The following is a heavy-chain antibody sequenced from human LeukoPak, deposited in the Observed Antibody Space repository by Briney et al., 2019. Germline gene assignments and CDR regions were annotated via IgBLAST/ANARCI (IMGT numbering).Heavy chain of an antibody. CDR3: ARGQYCGGDCYPPFGY. CDR1: GFTFSSYA. V-gene: IGHV3-23*01. Sequence: GGSLRLSCAASGFTFSSYAMHWVRQAPGKGLEWVSAISGNDDRTYYADSVKGRFTISRDNSKNTLYLQMNSLRAEDTAVYYCARGQYCGGDCYPPFGYWGQGTRVTVSS. CDR2: ISGNDDRT. D-gene: IGHD2-21*02. J-gene: IGHJ4*02.